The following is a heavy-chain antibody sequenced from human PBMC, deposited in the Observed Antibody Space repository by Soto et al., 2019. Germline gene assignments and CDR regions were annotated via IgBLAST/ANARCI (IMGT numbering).Heavy chain of an antibody. CDR1: GGSISSSNW. V-gene: IGHV4-4*02. CDR2: IYHSGST. CDR3: ARAKFTIFGVVIIHNYYYGMDV. D-gene: IGHD3-3*01. Sequence: PSETLSLTCAVSGGSISSSNWWSWVRQPPGKGLEWIGEIYHSGSTNYNPSLKSRVTISVDKSKNQFSLKLSSVTAADTAVYYCARAKFTIFGVVIIHNYYYGMDVWGQGTTVTVSS. J-gene: IGHJ6*02.